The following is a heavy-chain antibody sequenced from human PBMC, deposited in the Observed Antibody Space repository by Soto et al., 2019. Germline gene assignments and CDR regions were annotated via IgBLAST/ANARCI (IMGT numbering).Heavy chain of an antibody. CDR3: ARGRGLVIQLYNYHSGVDL. Sequence: PGGSLRLSCAASGFTVSSYAMHWVRRAPGKGLEWVAVIWYDASNKYYVDSVKGRFTVYRDNSKNMVYRVMKSLRVEDTAVYYCARGRGLVIQLYNYHSGVDLRGQGTTVTVS. J-gene: IGHJ6*02. V-gene: IGHV3-33*08. CDR2: IWYDASNK. CDR1: GFTVSSYA. D-gene: IGHD1-1*01.